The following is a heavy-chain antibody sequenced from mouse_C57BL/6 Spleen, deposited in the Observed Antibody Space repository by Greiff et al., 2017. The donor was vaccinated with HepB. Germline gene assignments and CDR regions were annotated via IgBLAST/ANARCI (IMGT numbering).Heavy chain of an antibody. CDR3: ARLAYEYDARYCARDY. V-gene: IGHV1-7*01. J-gene: IGHJ4*01. CDR2: INPSSGYT. Sequence: VQLQQSGAELAKPGASVKLSCKASGYTFTSYWMHWVKQRPGQGLEWIGYINPSSGYTKYNQKFKDKATVTADKSSSTAYMQLSSLTYEDSAVYYCARLAYEYDARYCARDYWGQGTSVTVSS. D-gene: IGHD2-4*01. CDR1: GYTFTSYW.